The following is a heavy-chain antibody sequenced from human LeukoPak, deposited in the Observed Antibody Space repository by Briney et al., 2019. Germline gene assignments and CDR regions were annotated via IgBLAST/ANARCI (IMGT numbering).Heavy chain of an antibody. J-gene: IGHJ4*02. CDR1: GFTFSDYY. D-gene: IGHD1-26*01. CDR3: ARVCQSGSPLDY. V-gene: IGHV3-11*05. Sequence: GGSLRLSCAASGFTFSDYYMIWIRQAPGKGLEWVSYISKSGGDTKYADSVKGRFTISRDNAKNSLYLQMNSLRAEDTAVYYCARVCQSGSPLDYWGQGTLVTVSS. CDR2: ISKSGGDT.